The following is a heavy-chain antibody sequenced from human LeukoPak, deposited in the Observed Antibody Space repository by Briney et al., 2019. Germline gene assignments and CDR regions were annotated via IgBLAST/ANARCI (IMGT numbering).Heavy chain of an antibody. V-gene: IGHV4-31*03. CDR1: GGSISRDGHY. Sequence: SETLSPTRTVAGGSISRDGHYWSWIRQYPGKGLESIGSVSSSGTTTYNPSVKSRVTISLDTSQNQFSLNLRSLTAADTAVYYCAREMVRDAFDIWGQGTMVTVSS. CDR3: AREMVRDAFDI. CDR2: VSSSGTT. D-gene: IGHD2-8*01. J-gene: IGHJ3*02.